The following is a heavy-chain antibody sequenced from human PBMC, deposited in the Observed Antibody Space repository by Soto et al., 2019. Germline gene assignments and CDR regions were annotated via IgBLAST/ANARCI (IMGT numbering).Heavy chain of an antibody. J-gene: IGHJ3*02. CDR2: IYWNDDK. D-gene: IGHD1-20*01. CDR1: GFALSTSGVV. CDR3: AHQPVSTPQDAFYT. V-gene: IGHV2-5*01. Sequence: SGPTGEPTQTLTLTCTFSGFALSTSGVVVGWIRQPPGKALECLALIYWNDDKRYSPSLKSRLTITKDNSKNQVVLTMTNMDPVDTDTYYCAHQPVSTPQDAFYTGGHGTTVTVAS.